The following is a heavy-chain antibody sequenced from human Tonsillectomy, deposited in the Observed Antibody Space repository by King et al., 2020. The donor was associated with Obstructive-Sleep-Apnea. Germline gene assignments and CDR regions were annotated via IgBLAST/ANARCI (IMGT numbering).Heavy chain of an antibody. Sequence: QLQESGPGLVKPSETLSLTCTVSGGSISSSSYYWGWIRQPPGKGLEWIGSIYYSGSTYYNPSLKSRVTMSVDTSKNQFSLKLSSVTAAATAVYYCARCSADCRSCVSNCHHRRQFSVSFFPASTPHLFPLYSSPPSNW. CDR3: ARCSADCRSCVSNCHHRRQFSVSFFPASTPHLFPLYSSPPSNW. V-gene: IGHV4-39*07. CDR2: IYYSGST. CDR1: GGSISSSSYY. J-gene: IGHJ5*01. D-gene: IGHD4-11*01.